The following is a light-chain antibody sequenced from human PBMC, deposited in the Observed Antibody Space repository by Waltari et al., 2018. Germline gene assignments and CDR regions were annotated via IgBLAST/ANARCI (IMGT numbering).Light chain of an antibody. J-gene: IGKJ1*01. CDR1: QSISSY. CDR2: AAS. V-gene: IGKV1-39*01. CDR3: QQSYSTPWT. Sequence: VGDRVTITCRASQSISSYLNWYQQKPGKAPKLLIYAASSLQSGVPSRFSGSGSGTDFTLTISSLQPEDFATYYCQQSYSTPWTFGQGTKVEIK.